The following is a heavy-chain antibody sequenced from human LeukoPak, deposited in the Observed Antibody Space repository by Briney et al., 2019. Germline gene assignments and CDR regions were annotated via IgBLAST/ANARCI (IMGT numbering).Heavy chain of an antibody. CDR3: AKGDIVLMVYASY. V-gene: IGHV3-23*01. J-gene: IGHJ4*02. D-gene: IGHD2-8*01. Sequence: PGGSLRLSCPASGFTFSSYAISWVRQAPGKGLEWVSAISGSGGSTYYADSVKGRFTSSRDNSKNTLYLQMNSLRAEDTAVYYCAKGDIVLMVYASYWGQGTLVTVSS. CDR1: GFTFSSYA. CDR2: ISGSGGST.